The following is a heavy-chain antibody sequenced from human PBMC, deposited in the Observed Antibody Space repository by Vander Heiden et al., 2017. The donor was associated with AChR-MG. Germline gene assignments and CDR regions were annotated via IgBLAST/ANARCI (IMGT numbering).Heavy chain of an antibody. D-gene: IGHD3-10*01. V-gene: IGHV1-18*01. CDR2: ISAYNGNT. CDR3: ARDWGAWFGELLSYYYGMDV. Sequence: QVQLVQSGAEVKKPGASVKVSCTASGYTFTSYGISWVRQAPGQGLEWMGWISAYNGNTNYAQKLQGRVTMTTDTSTSTAYMELRSLRSDDTAVYYCARDWGAWFGELLSYYYGMDVWGQGTTVTVSS. J-gene: IGHJ6*02. CDR1: GYTFTSYG.